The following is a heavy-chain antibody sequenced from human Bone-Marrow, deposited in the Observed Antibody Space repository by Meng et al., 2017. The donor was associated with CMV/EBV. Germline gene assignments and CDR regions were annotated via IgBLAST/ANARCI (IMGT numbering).Heavy chain of an antibody. CDR2: IYYSGST. D-gene: IGHD1-26*01. CDR1: GGSISSYY. CDR3: ARDIRYPNYYLDY. J-gene: IGHJ4*02. V-gene: IGHV4-59*12. Sequence: SETLSSTCTASGGSISSYYWSWIRQPPGKGLEWIGYIYYSGSTNYNPSLKSRVTISVDTSKNQFSLKLSSVTAADTAVYYCARDIRYPNYYLDYWGQGTLVTGSS.